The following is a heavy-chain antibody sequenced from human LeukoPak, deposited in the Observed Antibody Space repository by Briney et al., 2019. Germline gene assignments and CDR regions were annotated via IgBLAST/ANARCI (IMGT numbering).Heavy chain of an antibody. Sequence: ASVKVSCKASGYSFTNYYIQWVRQAPGQGLEWMGISNPCGGSTSYAQKFQGRVTMTRDTSTSTVYMELSSLRSEDTAVYFCAREGGAMVGFDYWGQGTLVTVSS. CDR2: SNPCGGST. CDR3: AREGGAMVGFDY. CDR1: GYSFTNYY. V-gene: IGHV1-46*01. J-gene: IGHJ4*02. D-gene: IGHD5-18*01.